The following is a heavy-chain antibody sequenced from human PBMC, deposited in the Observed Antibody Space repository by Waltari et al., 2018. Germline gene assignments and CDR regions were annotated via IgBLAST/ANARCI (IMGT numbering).Heavy chain of an antibody. Sequence: QVQLQESGPGLVKPSETLSPTCSVSGDSINNHYWNWIRQPPGKELEWIGYIAYNGRTNYNPSLKSRVTISVDTSKTQFSLKLRSVTAADTAVYYCARSYDFWSGYPLDHWGQGTLVTVSS. CDR3: ARSYDFWSGYPLDH. CDR1: GDSINNHY. CDR2: IAYNGRT. D-gene: IGHD3-3*01. V-gene: IGHV4-59*11. J-gene: IGHJ4*02.